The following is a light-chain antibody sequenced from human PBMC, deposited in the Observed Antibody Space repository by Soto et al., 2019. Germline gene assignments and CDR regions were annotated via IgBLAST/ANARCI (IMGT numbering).Light chain of an antibody. J-gene: IGKJ2*01. CDR2: GAS. CDR1: QSVDGN. Sequence: EILMTQSPATLSVSPGERATLSCRASQSVDGNLAWYQQKPGQAPRLLIYGASTRATGIPARFSGSGSGTEFTLTISSLQSEDFALYYCHQYNSWPPGTFGQGTKVDIK. V-gene: IGKV3-15*01. CDR3: HQYNSWPPGT.